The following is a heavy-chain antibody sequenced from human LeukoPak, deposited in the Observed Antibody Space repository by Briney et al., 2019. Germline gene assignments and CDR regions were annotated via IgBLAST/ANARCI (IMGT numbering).Heavy chain of an antibody. V-gene: IGHV3-48*03. CDR1: GFTFSSYE. Sequence: GGSLRLSCAASGFTFSSYEMNWVRQARGKGLEWVSYISSSGSTIYYADSVKGRFTISRDNAKNSLYLQMNSLRAEDTAVYYCARAPRSYYMDVWGKGTTVTVSS. J-gene: IGHJ6*03. CDR3: ARAPRSYYMDV. CDR2: ISSSGSTI.